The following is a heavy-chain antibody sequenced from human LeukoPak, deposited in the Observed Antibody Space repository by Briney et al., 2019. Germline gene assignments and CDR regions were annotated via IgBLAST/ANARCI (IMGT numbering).Heavy chain of an antibody. CDR3: AKDIVWFGELLSTNFDY. CDR1: GFTFSNYA. V-gene: IGHV3-23*01. Sequence: GGSLRLSCAASGFTFSNYAMSWVRQAPGKGLEWVSGISASVGGTYYADSVKGRFTISRDDSKNTLFLQMSSLRAEDTAVYYCAKDIVWFGELLSTNFDYWGQGTLVTVSS. D-gene: IGHD3-10*01. J-gene: IGHJ4*02. CDR2: ISASVGGT.